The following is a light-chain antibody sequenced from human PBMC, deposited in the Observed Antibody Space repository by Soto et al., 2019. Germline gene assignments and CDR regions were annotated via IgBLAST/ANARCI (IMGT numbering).Light chain of an antibody. J-gene: IGLJ2*01. V-gene: IGLV2-14*03. Sequence: QSALTQPASVSGSPGQSITISCTGTSSDIGAYNLVSWYQQHPGKAPKHTLYDVNIRPSGVSNRFSGSKSGNTASLTISGLQAEDEADYYCTSWTTSTTMIFGGGTQLTVL. CDR1: SSDIGAYNL. CDR2: DVN. CDR3: TSWTTSTTMI.